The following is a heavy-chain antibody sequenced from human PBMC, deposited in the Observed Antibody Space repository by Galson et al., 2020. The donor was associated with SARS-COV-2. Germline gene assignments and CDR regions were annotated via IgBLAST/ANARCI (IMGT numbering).Heavy chain of an antibody. V-gene: IGHV3-23*01. CDR3: AREGRGVVTAIGH. CDR2: ISVSGDRA. CDR1: GFTFNMYA. J-gene: IGHJ1*01. Sequence: GGSLRLSCAASGFTFNMYAMNWVRQPPGKGLEWVSFISVSGDRAYSADSVKGRFTISRDNSKNTLYLQMSSLRAEDTAIFYCAREGRGVVTAIGHWGQGTPVTVSS. D-gene: IGHD2-21*02.